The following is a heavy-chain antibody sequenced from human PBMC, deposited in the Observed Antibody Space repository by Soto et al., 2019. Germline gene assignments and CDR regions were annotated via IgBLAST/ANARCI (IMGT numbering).Heavy chain of an antibody. V-gene: IGHV1-2*02. D-gene: IGHD3-10*01. CDR2: INPNSGGT. J-gene: IGHJ4*02. CDR1: GYTFTGYY. CDR3: AIPPLYVLLWFGELSKPDYFDY. Sequence: ASVKVSCKASGYTFTGYYMHWVRQAPGQGLEWMGWINPNSGGTNYAQKFQGRVTMTRDTSISTAYMELSRLRSDDTAVYYCAIPPLYVLLWFGELSKPDYFDYWGQGTLVTVSS.